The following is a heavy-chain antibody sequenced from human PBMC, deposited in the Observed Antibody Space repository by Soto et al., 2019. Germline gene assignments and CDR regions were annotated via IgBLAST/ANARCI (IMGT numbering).Heavy chain of an antibody. V-gene: IGHV4-59*01. J-gene: IGHJ4*02. CDR2: IYYSGST. CDR1: GGSISSYY. Sequence: PSETLSLTCAVSGGSISSYYWSWIRQPPGKGLEWIGYIYYSGSTNYNPSLKSRVTISVDTSKNQFSLKLSSVTAADTAVYYCARAGYCSGGSCYSGHPWPFDYWGQGTLVTVSS. D-gene: IGHD2-15*01. CDR3: ARAGYCSGGSCYSGHPWPFDY.